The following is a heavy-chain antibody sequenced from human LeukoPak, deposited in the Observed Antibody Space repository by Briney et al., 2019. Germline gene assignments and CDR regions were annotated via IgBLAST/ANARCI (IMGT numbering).Heavy chain of an antibody. D-gene: IGHD4-17*01. CDR1: GGSFSGYY. CDR3: ARGRLEETTVTTTDDY. J-gene: IGHJ4*02. CDR2: INHSGST. V-gene: IGHV4-34*01. Sequence: SETLSLTCAVYGGSFSGYYWSWIRQPPGKGLEWIGEINHSGSTNYNPSLKSRVTISVDTSKNQFSLKLSSVTAADTAVYYCARGRLEETTVTTTDDYRGQGTLVTVSS.